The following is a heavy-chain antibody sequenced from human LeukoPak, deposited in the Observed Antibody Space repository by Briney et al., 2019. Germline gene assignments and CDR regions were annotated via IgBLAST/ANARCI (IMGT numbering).Heavy chain of an antibody. CDR3: ARDGYGSCDY. J-gene: IGHJ4*02. CDR1: GFTFSTSG. CDR2: ISSSSNTI. Sequence: GGSLRLSCAASGFTFSTSGMNWVRQAPGKGREWVSYISSSSNTIYYADSVKGRFTISRDNAKNSLYLQMNSLRAEDKAVYSCARDGYGSCDYWGQGTLVTVSS. V-gene: IGHV3-48*01. D-gene: IGHD6-19*01.